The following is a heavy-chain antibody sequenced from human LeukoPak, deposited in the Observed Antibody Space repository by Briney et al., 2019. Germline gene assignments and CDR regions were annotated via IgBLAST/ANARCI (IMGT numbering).Heavy chain of an antibody. CDR2: ISSSSSTM. V-gene: IGHV3-48*01. Sequence: GGSLRLSCAASGFTFSTYNMNWVRQAPGKGLEWVSYISSSSSTMYYADSVKGRFTISRDNAKNSLYLQINSLRAEDTAVYYCARWSCSSTSCASYYYYYYMDVWGKGTTVTVSS. D-gene: IGHD2-2*01. CDR3: ARWSCSSTSCASYYYYYYMDV. CDR1: GFTFSTYN. J-gene: IGHJ6*03.